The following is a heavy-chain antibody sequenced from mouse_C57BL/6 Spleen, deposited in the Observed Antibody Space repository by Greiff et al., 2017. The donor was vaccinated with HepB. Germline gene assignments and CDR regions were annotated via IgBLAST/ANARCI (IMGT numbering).Heavy chain of an antibody. CDR1: GFTFSDYY. CDR3: ARDSSGYYAMDY. D-gene: IGHD3-2*02. V-gene: IGHV5-16*01. CDR2: INYDGSST. Sequence: EVKLVESEGGLVQPGSSMKLSCTASGFTFSDYYMAWVRQVPEKGLEWVANINYDGSSTYYLDSLKSRFIISRDNAKNILYLQMSSLKSEDTATYYCARDSSGYYAMDYWGQGTSVTVSS. J-gene: IGHJ4*01.